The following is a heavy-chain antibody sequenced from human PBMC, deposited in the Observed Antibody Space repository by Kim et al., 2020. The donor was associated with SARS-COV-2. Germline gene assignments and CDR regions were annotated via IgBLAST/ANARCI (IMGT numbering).Heavy chain of an antibody. Sequence: GGSLRLSCAASGFTFSSYAMHWVRQAPGKGLEWVSVISYDGSNKYYADSVKGQFTISRDNSKNTLYLQMNSLRAEDTAVYYCARDARDYYDSSGFTFDY. CDR2: ISYDGSNK. CDR1: GFTFSSYA. D-gene: IGHD3-22*01. J-gene: IGHJ4*01. CDR3: ARDARDYYDSSGFTFDY. V-gene: IGHV3-30*04.